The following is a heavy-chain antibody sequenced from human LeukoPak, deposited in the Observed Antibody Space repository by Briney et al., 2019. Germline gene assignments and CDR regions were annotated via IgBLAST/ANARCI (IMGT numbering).Heavy chain of an antibody. CDR1: GFTFSNAC. CDR2: IGDGGGST. D-gene: IGHD5-24*01. CDR3: AKTIPYWYFDL. J-gene: IGHJ2*01. Sequence: GGSLRLSCAASGFTFSNACMTWVRQAPGKGLEWVSSIGDGGGSTYADSVKGRFTISRDNSKNTLYLQMNSLRAEDTAIYYCAKTIPYWYFDLWGRGTLVTVSS. V-gene: IGHV3-23*01.